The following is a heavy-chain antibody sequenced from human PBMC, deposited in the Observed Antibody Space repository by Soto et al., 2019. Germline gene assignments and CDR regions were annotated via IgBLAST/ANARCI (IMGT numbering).Heavy chain of an antibody. D-gene: IGHD6-19*01. V-gene: IGHV1-18*01. J-gene: IGHJ6*02. CDR3: ATGIAVADPYYYYGMDV. CDR1: GYTFTSYG. Sequence: ASVKVSCKASGYTFTSYGISWVRQAPGQGLEWMGWISAYNGNTNYAQKLQGRVTMTTDTSTSTAYMELRSLRSDDTAVYYCATGIAVADPYYYYGMDVWGQGTTVTVSS. CDR2: ISAYNGNT.